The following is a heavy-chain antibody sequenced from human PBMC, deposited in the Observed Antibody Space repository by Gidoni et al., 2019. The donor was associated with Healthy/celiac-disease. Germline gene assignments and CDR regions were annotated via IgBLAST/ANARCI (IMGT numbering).Heavy chain of an antibody. CDR2: IIPILGIA. CDR1: GGTFSIYA. CDR3: ARSTYYYGSGASTGFDP. J-gene: IGHJ5*02. D-gene: IGHD3-10*01. Sequence: QVQLVQSGAEVKKPGSSVKVSCKASGGTFSIYAISWGRQAPGQGLEWMGRIIPILGIANYEQKFQGRVTITADKSTSTAYMELSSLRSEDTAVYYCARSTYYYGSGASTGFDPWGQGTLVTVSS. V-gene: IGHV1-69*04.